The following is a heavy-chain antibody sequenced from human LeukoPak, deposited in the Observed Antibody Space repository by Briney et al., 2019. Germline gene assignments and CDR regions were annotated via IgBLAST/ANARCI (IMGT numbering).Heavy chain of an antibody. V-gene: IGHV4-61*01. CDR2: IYYSGST. CDR3: ARDLRYCSGGSCYFAFDI. D-gene: IGHD2-15*01. CDR1: GGSVSSGSYY. J-gene: IGHJ3*02. Sequence: PSETLSLTCTVSGGSVSSGSYYWSWIPQPPGKGLEWIGHIYYSGSTNYNPSLKSRVTISVDTSKNQFSLKLSSVTAADTAVYYCARDLRYCSGGSCYFAFDIWGQGTMVTVSS.